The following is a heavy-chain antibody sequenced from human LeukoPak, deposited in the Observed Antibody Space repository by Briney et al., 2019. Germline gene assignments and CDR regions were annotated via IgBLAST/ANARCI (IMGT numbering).Heavy chain of an antibody. V-gene: IGHV3-7*05. CDR2: SKADGSEK. Sequence: GGSLRLSCAASGFSFSGHWMNWVRPPPGKGLEWVANSKADGSEKYYVDSVKGRFTISRDDAKRTVDLQMDNLRAEDTAIYYCAYRNNFEYWGQGALVTVSS. D-gene: IGHD1-26*01. CDR3: AYRNNFEY. CDR1: GFSFSGHW. J-gene: IGHJ4*02.